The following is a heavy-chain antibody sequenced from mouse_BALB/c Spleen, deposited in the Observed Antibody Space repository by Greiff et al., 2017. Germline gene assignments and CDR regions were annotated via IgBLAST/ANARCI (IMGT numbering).Heavy chain of an antibody. J-gene: IGHJ3*01. V-gene: IGHV1-14*01. D-gene: IGHD4-1*01. CDR2: INPYNDGT. Sequence: EVQLQESGPELVKPGASVKMSCKASGYTFTSYVMHWVKQKPGQGLEWIGYINPYNDGTKYNEKFKGKATLTSDKSSSTAYMELSSLTSEDSAVYYCAQSSNWSWFAYWGQGTLVTVSA. CDR3: AQSSNWSWFAY. CDR1: GYTFTSYV.